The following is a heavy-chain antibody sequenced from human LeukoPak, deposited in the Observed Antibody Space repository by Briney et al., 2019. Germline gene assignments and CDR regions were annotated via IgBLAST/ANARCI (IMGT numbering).Heavy chain of an antibody. Sequence: GGSLGLSRAASGLTLSTYWPQWGRQTPGKGWVGVSRLNRDGSSTSYADSVKGRSTISRDNAKNTLYLQMNSLRAEDRAVYYCARRGIAVAGLQVNAFDIWGQGTMVTVSS. D-gene: IGHD6-19*01. V-gene: IGHV3-74*01. CDR3: ARRGIAVAGLQVNAFDI. J-gene: IGHJ3*02. CDR2: LNRDGSST. CDR1: GLTLSTYW.